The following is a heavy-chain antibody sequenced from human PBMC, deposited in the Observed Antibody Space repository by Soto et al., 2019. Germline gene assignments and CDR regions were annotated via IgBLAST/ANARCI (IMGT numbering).Heavy chain of an antibody. Sequence: EEQLVESGGDLVQPGGSLRLSCAASGFTVRNNYMSWVRQAPGKGLEWVSLIYRGGSTYYADYVKGRFTISRDSSKNTLYLQMNSLRAEDTAMYYCAAYSHKGYWGQGTLVTVAS. V-gene: IGHV3-66*01. J-gene: IGHJ4*02. CDR1: GFTVRNNY. CDR3: AAYSHKGY. CDR2: IYRGGST. D-gene: IGHD3-16*01.